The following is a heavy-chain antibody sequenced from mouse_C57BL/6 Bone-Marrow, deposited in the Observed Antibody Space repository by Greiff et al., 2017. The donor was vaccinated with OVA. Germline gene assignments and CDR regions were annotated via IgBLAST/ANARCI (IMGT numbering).Heavy chain of an antibody. CDR2: INPNNGGT. V-gene: IGHV1-22*01. D-gene: IGHD2-4*01. CDR3: SRRDGYDYTWFAY. CDR1: GYTFTDYN. Sequence: VQLQQSGPELVKPGASVKMSCKASGYTFTDYNMHWVKQSHGKSLEWIGYINPNNGGTSYNQKFKGKATLTVNKSSSTAYMELRSLTSEDAAVYYYSRRDGYDYTWFAYWGRGTLVTVSA. J-gene: IGHJ3*01.